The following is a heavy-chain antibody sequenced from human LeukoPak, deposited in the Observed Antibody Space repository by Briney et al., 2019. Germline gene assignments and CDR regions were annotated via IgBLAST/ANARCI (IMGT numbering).Heavy chain of an antibody. CDR2: INHSGST. V-gene: IGHV4-34*01. D-gene: IGHD2-2*01. Sequence: SETLSLTCAVYGGSFSGYYWSWLRQPPGKGLEWIGEINHSGSTNYNPSLKSRVTISVDTSKNQFSLKLSSVTAADTAVYYCARRGAHIVVVPAYFDYWGQGTLVTVSS. CDR1: GGSFSGYY. J-gene: IGHJ4*02. CDR3: ARRGAHIVVVPAYFDY.